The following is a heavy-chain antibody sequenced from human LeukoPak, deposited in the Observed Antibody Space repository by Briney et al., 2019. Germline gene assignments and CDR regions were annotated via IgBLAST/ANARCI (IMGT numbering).Heavy chain of an antibody. Sequence: GGSLRLSCAASGFTFSDYYMSWIRHAPGKGLEWVSYISSSGSTIYYADSVKGRFTISRDNAKNSLYLQMNSLRAEDTAVYYCAGLGVPAAPTDYWGQGTLVTVSS. J-gene: IGHJ4*02. CDR2: ISSSGSTI. CDR1: GFTFSDYY. CDR3: AGLGVPAAPTDY. D-gene: IGHD2-2*01. V-gene: IGHV3-11*04.